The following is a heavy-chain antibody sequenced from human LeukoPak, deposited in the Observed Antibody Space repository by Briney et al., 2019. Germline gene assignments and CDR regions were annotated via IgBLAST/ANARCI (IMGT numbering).Heavy chain of an antibody. CDR2: IYENGGTT. J-gene: IGHJ4*02. CDR3: AKDFRIGYSAHFDY. V-gene: IGHV3-23*01. D-gene: IGHD2-21*01. Sequence: PGGSLRLSCAASGFNFANHAMSWVRQAPEKGLEFVSGIYENGGTTYYADSVKGRFSISRDNSKNTLYLQMDSLRGEDTAVYYCAKDFRIGYSAHFDYWGQGALVTVSS. CDR1: GFNFANHA.